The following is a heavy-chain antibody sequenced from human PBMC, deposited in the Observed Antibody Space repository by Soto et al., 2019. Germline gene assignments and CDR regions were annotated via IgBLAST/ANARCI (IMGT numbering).Heavy chain of an antibody. CDR2: IIPIFGTA. V-gene: IGHV1-69*13. CDR3: ARANQASSSGYYYVARY. J-gene: IGHJ4*02. D-gene: IGHD3-22*01. Sequence: ASVKVSCKASGGTFSSYAISWVRQAPGQGLEWMGGIIPIFGTANYAQKFQGRVTITADESTSTAYMELSSLRSEDTAVYYCARANQASSSGYYYVARYWGQGTLVTVSS. CDR1: GGTFSSYA.